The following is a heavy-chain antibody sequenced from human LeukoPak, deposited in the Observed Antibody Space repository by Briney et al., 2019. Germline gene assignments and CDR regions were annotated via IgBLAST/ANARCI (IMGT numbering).Heavy chain of an antibody. CDR3: ASRPAASLGPLDY. CDR2: ISGSGGST. J-gene: IGHJ4*02. Sequence: GGSLRLSCAASGFTFSSYAMSWVRQAPGKGLEWVSAISGSGGSTYCADSVKGRFTVSRDNSKNTLYLQMNNLRVDDTAIYYCASRPAASLGPLDYWGQGTLVTVSS. D-gene: IGHD2-2*01. V-gene: IGHV3-23*01. CDR1: GFTFSSYA.